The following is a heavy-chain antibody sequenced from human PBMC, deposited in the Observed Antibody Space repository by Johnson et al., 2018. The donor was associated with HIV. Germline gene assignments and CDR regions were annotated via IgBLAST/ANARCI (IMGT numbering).Heavy chain of an antibody. CDR1: GFTFDDYA. Sequence: VQLVESGGGLVQPGRSLRLSCAASGFTFDDYAMHWVRQAPGKGLEWVSGISWNSGSIGYADSVKGRFTISRDNAKNSLYLQMTSLRAEDTALYYCAKDMSSSWYRGAFDIWGQGTMVTVSS. J-gene: IGHJ3*02. V-gene: IGHV3-9*01. CDR2: ISWNSGSI. CDR3: AKDMSSSWYRGAFDI. D-gene: IGHD6-13*01.